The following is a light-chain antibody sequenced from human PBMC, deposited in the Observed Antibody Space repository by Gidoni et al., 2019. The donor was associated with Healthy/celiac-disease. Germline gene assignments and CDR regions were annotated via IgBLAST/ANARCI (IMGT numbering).Light chain of an antibody. CDR2: WAS. CDR3: QQYYSTTWT. CDR1: QSVIYSSNNKNY. Sequence: DIVMTQSPDSLAVSLGERATINCKSSQSVIYSSNNKNYLAWYQQKPGQPPKLLIYWASNRESGVPDRFSGSGSGTDFTLTISSLQAEDVAVYYCQQYYSTTWTFGQGTKVEIK. V-gene: IGKV4-1*01. J-gene: IGKJ1*01.